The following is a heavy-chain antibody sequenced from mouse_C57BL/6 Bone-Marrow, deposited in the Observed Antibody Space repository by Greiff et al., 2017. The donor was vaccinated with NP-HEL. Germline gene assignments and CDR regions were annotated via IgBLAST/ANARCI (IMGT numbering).Heavy chain of an antibody. D-gene: IGHD2-2*01. CDR1: GFTFNTYA. CDR2: IRSKSSNYAT. V-gene: IGHV10-3*01. Sequence: EVNVVESGGGLVQPKGSLKLSCAASGFTFNTYAMHWVRQAPGKGLEWVARIRSKSSNYATYYADSVKDRFTISRDDSQSMLYLQMNNLKTEDTAMYYCVRDDGYDVYFDYWGQGTTLTVSS. CDR3: VRDDGYDVYFDY. J-gene: IGHJ2*01.